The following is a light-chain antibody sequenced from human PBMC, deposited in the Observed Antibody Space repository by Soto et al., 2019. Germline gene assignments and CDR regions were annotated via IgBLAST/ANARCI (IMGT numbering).Light chain of an antibody. CDR2: DAS. CDR3: QQGGT. J-gene: IGKJ1*01. V-gene: IGKV3-11*01. Sequence: EIVLTQSPATLSLSPGERATLSCRASQSVSSYLGWYQQKPGQAPRLLIYDASNRAPGIPARFSGSGSGTAFTLTIRSLEPEDFAVYYCQQGGTFGQGTKVEIK. CDR1: QSVSSY.